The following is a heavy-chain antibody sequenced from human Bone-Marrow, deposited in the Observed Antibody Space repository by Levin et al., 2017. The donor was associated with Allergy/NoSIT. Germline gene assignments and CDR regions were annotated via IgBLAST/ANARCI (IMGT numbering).Heavy chain of an antibody. CDR1: GYTFSGHY. CDR3: AGGRGLAFS. CDR2: INVNNGDT. Sequence: ASVKVSCNDSGYTFSGHYMHWVRQAPGEGLEWMGWINVNNGDTKYLQKFKGRTFMTREKSITTAYMELTRLKFDDTAVYFCAGGRGLAFSWGQGTLVTVSS. V-gene: IGHV1-2*02. D-gene: IGHD3-16*01. J-gene: IGHJ4*02.